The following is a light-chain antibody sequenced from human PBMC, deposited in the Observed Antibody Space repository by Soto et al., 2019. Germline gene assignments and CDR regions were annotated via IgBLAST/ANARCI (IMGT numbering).Light chain of an antibody. J-gene: IGKJ1*01. CDR1: QSISTW. Sequence: TQMTQSPATLAASVGDRFTITCRASQSISTWLAWYQQKPGKAPKLLIYDASSLESGVPSRFSGSGSGTEFTLTISSLQPDDFATYYCQQYYTYSWTLGQGTKVDIK. CDR2: DAS. V-gene: IGKV1-5*01. CDR3: QQYYTYSWT.